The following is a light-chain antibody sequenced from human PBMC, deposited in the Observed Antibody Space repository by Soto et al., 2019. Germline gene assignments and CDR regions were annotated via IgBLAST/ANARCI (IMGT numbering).Light chain of an antibody. Sequence: EIVMTQSPATLSLSTGQRVTLSCRASESVSTNLAWYQQKAGQAPRLLIYGASTRATGIPARFSGSGSGTEFTLTISGLQSQDFAVYYCQQYSIWRTFGQGTKVDIK. V-gene: IGKV3-15*01. CDR3: QQYSIWRT. CDR1: ESVSTN. J-gene: IGKJ1*01. CDR2: GAS.